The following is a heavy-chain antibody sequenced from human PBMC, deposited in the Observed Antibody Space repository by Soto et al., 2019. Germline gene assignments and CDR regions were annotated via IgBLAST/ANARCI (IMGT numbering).Heavy chain of an antibody. Sequence: SETLSLTCTVSGGSISKYYWSWIRQPPGKGLEWIGYIYYSGSTNYNPSLKSRVTISVDTSKNQFSLKLSSVTAADTAVYYCARSHIVPRLFMYPYDYWGQGTPVTVSS. CDR3: ARSHIVPRLFMYPYDY. CDR1: GGSISKYY. V-gene: IGHV4-59*08. J-gene: IGHJ4*02. D-gene: IGHD6-6*01. CDR2: IYYSGST.